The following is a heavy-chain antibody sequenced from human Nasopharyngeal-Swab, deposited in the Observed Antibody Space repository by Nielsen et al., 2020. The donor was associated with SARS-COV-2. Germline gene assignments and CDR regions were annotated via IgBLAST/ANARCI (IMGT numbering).Heavy chain of an antibody. D-gene: IGHD3-3*01. Sequence: SVKVSCKASGGTFSSYAISWVRQAPGQGLEWMGGIVPIFGTANYTQKFQGRVTITADKSTSTAYMELSSLRSEDTAVYYCARGDTIFGKGSCDAFDIWGQGTMVTVSS. CDR1: GGTFSSYA. V-gene: IGHV1-69*06. J-gene: IGHJ3*02. CDR3: ARGDTIFGKGSCDAFDI. CDR2: IVPIFGTA.